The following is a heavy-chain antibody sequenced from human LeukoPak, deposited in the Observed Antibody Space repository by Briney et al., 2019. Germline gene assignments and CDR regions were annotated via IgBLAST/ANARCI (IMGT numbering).Heavy chain of an antibody. CDR3: ARGMLGSYESSGYYALGV. V-gene: IGHV1-46*01. CDR2: INPSGGST. J-gene: IGHJ3*01. CDR1: GNTSTSYY. Sequence: GASVKVSCKASGNTSTSYYMHWVRQAPGQGLEWMGIINPSGGSTSYAQKFQGRVTMTRDTSTSTVYMELSSLRSEDTAVYYCARGMLGSYESSGYYALGVWGQGTTVTVSS. D-gene: IGHD3-22*01.